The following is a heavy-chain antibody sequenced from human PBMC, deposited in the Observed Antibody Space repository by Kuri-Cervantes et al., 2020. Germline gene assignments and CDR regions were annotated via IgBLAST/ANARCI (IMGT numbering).Heavy chain of an antibody. V-gene: IGHV3-30*14. CDR1: GFTFSSYA. CDR2: ISYDGSNK. J-gene: IGHJ4*02. D-gene: IGHD2/OR15-2a*01. CDR3: ARGSI. Sequence: GESLKISCAASGFTFSSYAMHWVRQAPGKGLEWVAVISYDGSNKYYADSVKGRFTISRHDSTNTVFLQMNSLRPEDTAIYYCARGSIWGQGTLVTVSS.